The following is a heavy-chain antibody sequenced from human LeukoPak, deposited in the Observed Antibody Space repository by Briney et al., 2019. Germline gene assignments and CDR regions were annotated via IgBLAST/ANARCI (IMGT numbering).Heavy chain of an antibody. CDR2: INHSGST. V-gene: IGHV4-34*01. D-gene: IGHD2-15*01. Sequence: SETLSLPCAVYGGSFSGYYWSWIRQPPGKGLEWIGEINHSGSTNYNPSLKSRVTISVDTSKNQFSLKLSSVTAADTAVYYCARGPSKNCSGGSCPTLGGRSFDYWGQGTLVTVSS. CDR3: ARGPSKNCSGGSCPTLGGRSFDY. CDR1: GGSFSGYY. J-gene: IGHJ4*02.